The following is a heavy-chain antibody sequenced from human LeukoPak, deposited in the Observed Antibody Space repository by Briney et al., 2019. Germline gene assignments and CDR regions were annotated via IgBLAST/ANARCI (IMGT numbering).Heavy chain of an antibody. Sequence: SETLSLTCTVSGGSISSSSYYWGWIRQPPGKGLEWIGSIYYSGSTYYNPSLKSRVTISVDTSKNQFSLKLSSVTAADTAVYYCARQGSGWYGSPVLSFDYWGQGTLVTVSS. CDR3: ARQGSGWYGSPVLSFDY. V-gene: IGHV4-39*01. CDR1: GGSISSSSYY. D-gene: IGHD6-19*01. J-gene: IGHJ4*02. CDR2: IYYSGST.